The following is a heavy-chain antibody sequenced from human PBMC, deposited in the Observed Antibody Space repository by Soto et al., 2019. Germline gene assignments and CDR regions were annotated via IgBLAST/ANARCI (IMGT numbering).Heavy chain of an antibody. CDR2: VYFSGST. CDR3: TRDRDIRHRGYGQNTV. J-gene: IGHJ6*02. CDR1: AGSTRSYY. Sequence: SEILSDTSTTSAGSTRSYYWSWIRQTPGEGLEWIGYVYFSGSTNYNPSLKSRVLISLDTSRNPFSLKLNSANAADTAVYYCTRDRDIRHRGYGQNTVLGQG. D-gene: IGHD5-12*01. V-gene: IGHV4-59*01.